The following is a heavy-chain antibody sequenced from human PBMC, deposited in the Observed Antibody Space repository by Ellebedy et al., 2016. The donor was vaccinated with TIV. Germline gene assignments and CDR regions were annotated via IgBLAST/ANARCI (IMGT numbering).Heavy chain of an antibody. CDR2: INAGNGNT. V-gene: IGHV1-3*01. CDR1: GYTFTSYA. Sequence: AASVKVSCKASGYTFTSYAMHWVRQAPGQRLEWMGWINAGNGNTKYSQKFQGRVTITRDTSASTAYMELSSLRSEDTAVYYCARGGPSMVRGNWFDPWGQGTLVTVSS. J-gene: IGHJ5*02. CDR3: ARGGPSMVRGNWFDP. D-gene: IGHD3-10*01.